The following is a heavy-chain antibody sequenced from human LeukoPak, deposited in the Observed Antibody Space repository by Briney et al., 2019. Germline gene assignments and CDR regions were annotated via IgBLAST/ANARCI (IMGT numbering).Heavy chain of an antibody. V-gene: IGHV4-31*03. CDR3: ARGREEYCSSTSCYVGFDY. CDR2: IYYSGST. D-gene: IGHD2-2*01. CDR1: GGSISSGGYY. Sequence: PSETLSLTCTVSGGSISSGGYYWSWIRQHPGKGLEWIGYIYYSGSTYYNPSLKSRVTISVDTSKNQFSLKLSSVTAADTAVYYCARGREEYCSSTSCYVGFDYWGQGTLVTVSS. J-gene: IGHJ4*02.